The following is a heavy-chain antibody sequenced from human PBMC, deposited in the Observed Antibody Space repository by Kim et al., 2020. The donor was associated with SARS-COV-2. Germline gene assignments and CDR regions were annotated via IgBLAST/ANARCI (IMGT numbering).Heavy chain of an antibody. Sequence: SETLSLTCAVYGGSFSGYYWSWIRQPPGKGLEWIGEINHSGSTNYNPSLKSRVTISVDTSKNQFSLKLSSVTAADTAVYYCARGLRGIVGATLVGYYYYMDVWGKGTTVTVSS. CDR3: ARGLRGIVGATLVGYYYYMDV. CDR1: GGSFSGYY. J-gene: IGHJ6*03. D-gene: IGHD1-26*01. CDR2: INHSGST. V-gene: IGHV4-34*01.